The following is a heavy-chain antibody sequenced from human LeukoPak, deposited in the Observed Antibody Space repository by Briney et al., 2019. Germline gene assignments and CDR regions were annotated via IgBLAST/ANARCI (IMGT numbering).Heavy chain of an antibody. CDR1: GFTFSSYA. J-gene: IGHJ4*02. V-gene: IGHV3-53*01. CDR2: IYSGGST. D-gene: IGHD1-26*01. CDR3: ASDKIVGATKFDY. Sequence: GGSLRLSCAASGFTFSSYAMSWVRQAPGKGLEWVSVIYSGGSTYYADSVKGRFTISRDTSRNTLYLQMNSLRVEDTAVYYCASDKIVGATKFDYWGQGTLVTVSS.